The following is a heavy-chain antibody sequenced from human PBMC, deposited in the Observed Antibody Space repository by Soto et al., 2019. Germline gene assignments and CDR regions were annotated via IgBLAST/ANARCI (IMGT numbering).Heavy chain of an antibody. CDR3: TRESSLYCSGGSCYSGPDWFDP. J-gene: IGHJ5*02. CDR1: GFTFGDYA. Sequence: GGSLRLSCTASGFTFGDYAMSWFRQAPGKGLEWVGFIRSKAYGGTTEYAASVKGRFTTSRDDSKSIAYLQMNSLKTEDTAVYYCTRESSLYCSGGSCYSGPDWFDPWGQGTLVTVSS. CDR2: IRSKAYGGTT. D-gene: IGHD2-15*01. V-gene: IGHV3-49*03.